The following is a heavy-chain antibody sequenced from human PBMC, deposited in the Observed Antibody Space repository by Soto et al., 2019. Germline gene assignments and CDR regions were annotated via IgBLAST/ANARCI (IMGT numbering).Heavy chain of an antibody. D-gene: IGHD3-16*02. CDR2: LSGSGGST. CDR1: GFTFSSYA. V-gene: IGHV3-23*01. CDR3: AKEGPREVIVVTPFDY. J-gene: IGHJ4*02. Sequence: EVQLLESGGGLVQPGGCLRLSCAASGFTFSSYAMSWVRQAPGKGLEWVSALSGSGGSTYYADSVKGRFTISRDNSKNTLHLQMNSLRAEDTAVYYCAKEGPREVIVVTPFDYWSQGTLVTVSS.